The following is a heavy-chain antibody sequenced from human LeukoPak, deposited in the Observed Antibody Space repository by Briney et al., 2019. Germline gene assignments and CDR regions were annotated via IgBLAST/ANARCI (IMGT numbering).Heavy chain of an antibody. CDR2: INPNSGGT. CDR3: AREGDSSSFPYYYGMDV. D-gene: IGHD6-6*01. Sequence: ASVKVSCKASGYTFTGYYMHWVRQAPGQGLEWMGWINPNSGGTNYAQKFRGRVTMTRDTSISTAYMELSRLRSDDTAVYYCAREGDSSSFPYYYGMDVWGQGTTVTVPS. V-gene: IGHV1-2*02. CDR1: GYTFTGYY. J-gene: IGHJ6*02.